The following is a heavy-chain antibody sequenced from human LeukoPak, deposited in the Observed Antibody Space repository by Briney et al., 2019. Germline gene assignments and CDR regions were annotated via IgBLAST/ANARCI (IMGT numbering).Heavy chain of an antibody. J-gene: IGHJ5*02. CDR2: ISYDGSNK. D-gene: IGHD6-19*01. Sequence: GGSLRLSCAASGFTFSSYGMHWVRQAPGKGLEWVAVISYDGSNKYYADSVKGRFTNSRDNSKNTLYLQMNSLRAEDTAVYYCAKDRAAVALNWFDPWGQGTLVTVSS. CDR1: GFTFSSYG. CDR3: AKDRAAVALNWFDP. V-gene: IGHV3-30*18.